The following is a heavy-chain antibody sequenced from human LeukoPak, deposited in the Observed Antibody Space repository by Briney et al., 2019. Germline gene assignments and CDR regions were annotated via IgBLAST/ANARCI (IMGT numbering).Heavy chain of an antibody. CDR2: INHSGST. CDR3: ARSSIQVVITTALFDY. D-gene: IGHD3-22*01. Sequence: SETLSLTCTVSGGSISGYYWSWIRQPPGKGLEWIGEINHSGSTNYNPSLKSRVTISVDTSKNQFSLKLSSVTAADTAVYYCARSSIQVVITTALFDYWGQGTLVTVSS. V-gene: IGHV4-34*01. J-gene: IGHJ4*02. CDR1: GGSISGYY.